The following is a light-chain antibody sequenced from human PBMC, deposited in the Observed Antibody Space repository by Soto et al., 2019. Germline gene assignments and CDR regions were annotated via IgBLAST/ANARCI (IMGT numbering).Light chain of an antibody. CDR2: AAS. Sequence: IQLTQSPSSLSASVGERVTITCRASQGITIYLAWYQQKPGEAPKLLLYAASTLQGGVPSRFSGSGYGTDFTLTINNLQPEDSATYFCQQLKIYPPTFGGGTHLEIK. CDR1: QGITIY. CDR3: QQLKIYPPT. V-gene: IGKV1-9*01. J-gene: IGKJ4*01.